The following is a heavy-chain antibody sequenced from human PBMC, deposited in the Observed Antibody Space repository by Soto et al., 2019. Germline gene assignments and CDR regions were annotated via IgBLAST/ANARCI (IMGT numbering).Heavy chain of an antibody. V-gene: IGHV1-69*13. CDR2: ITPILGTA. CDR3: ASGEWELPYYFDY. D-gene: IGHD1-26*01. Sequence: ASVKVSCKASGGTFSSYAISWVRQAPGQGLEWMGGITPILGTANYAQKFQGRVTITADESTSTAYMELSSPRSEDTAVYYCASGEWELPYYFDYWGQGTLVTVSS. J-gene: IGHJ4*02. CDR1: GGTFSSYA.